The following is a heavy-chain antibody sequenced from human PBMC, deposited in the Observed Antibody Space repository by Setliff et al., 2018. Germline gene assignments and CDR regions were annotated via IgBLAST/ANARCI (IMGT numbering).Heavy chain of an antibody. CDR3: ARKGISALSGAFDM. CDR1: GGSISNYY. J-gene: IGHJ3*02. V-gene: IGHV4-4*07. Sequence: SETLSLTCTVSGGSISNYYWSWIRQPAAKGLEWIGRIYTSGSTNYNPSLKSRVTMSVDTSKNQFSLKLSSVTAADTAVYYCARKGISALSGAFDMWGQGTMVTVSS. CDR2: IYTSGST. D-gene: IGHD1-26*01.